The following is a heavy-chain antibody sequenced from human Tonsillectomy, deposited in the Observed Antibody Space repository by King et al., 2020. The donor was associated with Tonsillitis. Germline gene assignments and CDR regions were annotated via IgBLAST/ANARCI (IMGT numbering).Heavy chain of an antibody. D-gene: IGHD6-6*01. CDR3: ARGIAARLYMDV. V-gene: IGHV4-30-2*01. CDR1: GGSISSGGYS. J-gene: IGHJ6*03. CDR2: IYHSGST. Sequence: QLQESGSGLVKPSQTLSLTCAVSGGSISSGGYSWSWIRQPPGKCLEWIGYIYHSGSTYYNPSLKSRVTISVDRSKNQFSLKLSSVTAADTAVYYCARGIAARLYMDVWGKGTTVTVSS.